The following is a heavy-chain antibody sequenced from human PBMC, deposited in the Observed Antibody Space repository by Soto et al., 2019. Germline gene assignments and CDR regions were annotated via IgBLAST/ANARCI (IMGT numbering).Heavy chain of an antibody. CDR2: IYYSGST. CDR3: ARAPTYYYDSSGPKFDY. Sequence: PSGTLSLTCTFSGGSISSGDYYWSWIRQPPGKGLEWIGYIYYSGSTYYNPSLKSRVTISVDTSKNQFSLKLSSVTAADTAVYYCARAPTYYYDSSGPKFDYWGQGTLVTVSS. D-gene: IGHD3-22*01. CDR1: GGSISSGDYY. V-gene: IGHV4-30-4*01. J-gene: IGHJ4*02.